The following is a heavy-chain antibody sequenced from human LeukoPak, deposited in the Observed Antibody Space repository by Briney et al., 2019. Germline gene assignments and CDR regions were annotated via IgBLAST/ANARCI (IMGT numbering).Heavy chain of an antibody. CDR2: IIPIFGTA. V-gene: IGHV1-69*13. CDR3: AVGGIQLWLSADY. CDR1: GGTFSSYA. Sequence: SVKVSCKASGGTFSSYAISWVRQAPGQGLEWMGGIIPIFGTANYAQKFQGRVTITADESTSTAYMELSSLRSEDTAVYYCAVGGIQLWLSADYWGQGTLVTVSS. J-gene: IGHJ4*02. D-gene: IGHD5-18*01.